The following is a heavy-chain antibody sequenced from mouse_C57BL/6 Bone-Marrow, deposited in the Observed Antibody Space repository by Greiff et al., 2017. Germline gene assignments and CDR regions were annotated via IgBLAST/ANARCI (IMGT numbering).Heavy chain of an antibody. CDR1: GFNIKDDY. CDR3: TRGYYEAY. D-gene: IGHD2-3*01. V-gene: IGHV14-4*01. Sequence: EVQLQQPGAELVRPGASVKLSCTASGFNIKDDYMHWVKQRPEQGLEWIGWIDPENGDTEYASKFQGKATITADTSSNAAYLQLSSLTSEDTAVYYCTRGYYEAYWGQGTLVTVSA. J-gene: IGHJ3*01. CDR2: IDPENGDT.